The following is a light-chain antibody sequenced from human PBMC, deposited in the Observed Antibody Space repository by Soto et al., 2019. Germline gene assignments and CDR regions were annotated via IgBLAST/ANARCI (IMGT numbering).Light chain of an antibody. CDR1: SSDVGSYNL. V-gene: IGLV2-23*02. Sequence: QPVLTQPSSVSGSPGQSITISCTGTSSDVGSYNLVSWYQQHPDKAPKLLIFEDSKRPSGVSNRFSGSKSGNTASLTISGLQAEDEADYHCCSYAGTSTFVVFGGGTKLTVL. CDR3: CSYAGTSTFVV. CDR2: EDS. J-gene: IGLJ3*02.